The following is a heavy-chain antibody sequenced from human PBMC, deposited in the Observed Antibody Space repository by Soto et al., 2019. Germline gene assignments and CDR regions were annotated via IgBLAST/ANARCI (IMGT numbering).Heavy chain of an antibody. CDR1: GYTFTSYG. J-gene: IGHJ4*02. CDR2: ISAYKGNT. Sequence: ASVKVSCKASGYTFTSYGISWVRQAPGQGLEWMGWISAYKGNTNYAQKLQGRVTMTTDKSTSTAYMELRSLRTDDTAVYYRARDQHPPMDYWGQGTLVTVSS. V-gene: IGHV1-18*01. CDR3: ARDQHPPMDY. D-gene: IGHD6-13*01.